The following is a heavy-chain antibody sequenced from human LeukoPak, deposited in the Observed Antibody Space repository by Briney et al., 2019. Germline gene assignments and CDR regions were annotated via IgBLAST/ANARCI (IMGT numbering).Heavy chain of an antibody. Sequence: SETLSLTCTVSGGSISSSSYYWGWIRQPPGKGLEWIGSIYYSGSTYYNPSLKSRVTISVDTSKNQFSLKLSSVTAADTAVYYCARFQTTVTLFDYWGQGTLVTVSS. CDR3: ARFQTTVTLFDY. CDR1: GGSISSSSYY. J-gene: IGHJ4*02. D-gene: IGHD4-17*01. V-gene: IGHV4-39*01. CDR2: IYYSGST.